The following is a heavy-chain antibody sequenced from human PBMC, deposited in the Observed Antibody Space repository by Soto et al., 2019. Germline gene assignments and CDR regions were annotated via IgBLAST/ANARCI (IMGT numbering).Heavy chain of an antibody. CDR1: GGSINGYY. CDR2: FHFSGST. V-gene: IGHV4-59*01. J-gene: IGHJ4*01. D-gene: IGHD5-18*01. CDR3: ARASGYSYGYDDFFDN. Sequence: QVQLQESGPGLVKPSETLSLTCTVSGGSINGYYWTWLRQSPTNGLEWIGYFHFSGSTKYNPSLESRLTISADTSKNQISLTLSSVTADDTAVYYCARASGYSYGYDDFFDNWGQGTLANVSS.